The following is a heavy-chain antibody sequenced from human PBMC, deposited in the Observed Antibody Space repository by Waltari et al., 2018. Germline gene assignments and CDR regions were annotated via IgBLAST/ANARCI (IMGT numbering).Heavy chain of an antibody. V-gene: IGHV1-69*08. Sequence: QVQLVQSGAEVKKPGSSVKVSCKASGGTFSSYTISWVRQAPGQGLEWMGRFIPIFGKAKSEQKLQGKDTITADKPTSTAYMELSSLRSEERAVYYWARGGGAGAFDIWGQGTMVTVSS. CDR3: ARGGGAGAFDI. CDR2: FIPIFGKA. CDR1: GGTFSSYT. D-gene: IGHD3-10*01. J-gene: IGHJ3*02.